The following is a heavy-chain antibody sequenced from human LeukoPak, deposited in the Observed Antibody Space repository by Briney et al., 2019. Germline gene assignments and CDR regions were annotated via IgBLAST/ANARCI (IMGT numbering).Heavy chain of an antibody. Sequence: PSEALSLTCTVSGGSITSYYWSWIRQPPGKGLEWTGYIYYSGSSNYNPSLKSRVTISVDMSKNQFSLKLTSVTAADTVVYYCARLMNIAAADFWGQGTLVTVSS. D-gene: IGHD6-13*01. CDR1: GGSITSYY. CDR2: IYYSGSS. CDR3: ARLMNIAAADF. J-gene: IGHJ4*02. V-gene: IGHV4-59*08.